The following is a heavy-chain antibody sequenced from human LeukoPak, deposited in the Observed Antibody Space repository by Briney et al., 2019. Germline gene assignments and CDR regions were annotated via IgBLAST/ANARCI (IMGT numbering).Heavy chain of an antibody. D-gene: IGHD6-19*01. CDR3: ARDHVVQWLVRSWHYFDY. V-gene: IGHV7-4-1*02. CDR2: INTNTGNP. J-gene: IGHJ4*02. CDR1: GYIFTSYA. Sequence: ASVKVSCKASGYIFTSYAMNWVRQAPGQGLEWMGWINTNTGNPTYDHGFTGRFVFSLDTSARTAYLQISSLKAEDTAVYYCARDHVVQWLVRSWHYFDYWGQGTLVTVSS.